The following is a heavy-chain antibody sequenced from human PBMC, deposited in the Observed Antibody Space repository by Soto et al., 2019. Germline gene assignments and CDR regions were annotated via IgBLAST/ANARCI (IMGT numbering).Heavy chain of an antibody. Sequence: GGSLRLSCTASGFMFSSYSMNWVRQAPGKGLEWVSSISSSGDDVYYANSMKGRFTISRDNAKSSLSLQMNSLRPEDTAVYYCARTRSYDFWSGYNWFEPWGQGTLVTVSS. D-gene: IGHD3-3*01. CDR1: GFMFSSYS. CDR3: ARTRSYDFWSGYNWFEP. J-gene: IGHJ5*02. V-gene: IGHV3-21*01. CDR2: ISSSGDDV.